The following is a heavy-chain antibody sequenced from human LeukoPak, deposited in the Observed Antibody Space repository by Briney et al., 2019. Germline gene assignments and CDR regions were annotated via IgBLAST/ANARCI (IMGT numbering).Heavy chain of an antibody. CDR1: GGSFSGYL. CDR2: INHSGST. CDR3: ARDSASRSYARSGRDRRIDY. D-gene: IGHD1-26*01. V-gene: IGHV4-34*01. J-gene: IGHJ4*02. Sequence: SETLSLTCGVYGGSFSGYLWNWIRQPPGKGLEWLGEINHSGSTNYNPSLKSRVTISVDTSKNQFSLKLSSVTAADTAVYYCARDSASRSYARSGRDRRIDYWGQGTLVTVSS.